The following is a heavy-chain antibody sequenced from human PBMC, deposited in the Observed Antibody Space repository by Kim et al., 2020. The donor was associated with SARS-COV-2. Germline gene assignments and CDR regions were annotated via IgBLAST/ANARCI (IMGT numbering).Heavy chain of an antibody. CDR2: ISYDGSHK. CDR1: GFTFNTYG. CDR3: ARSFSGSYFGYDC. Sequence: GGSLRLSCAASGFTFNTYGMHWVRQAPGKGLEWVAVISYDGSHKYYVDSVKGRFTISRDNPKNTLYLQMNSLRIEDTAVYYCARSFSGSYFGYDCWGQGSLVTVSS. V-gene: IGHV3-30*03. D-gene: IGHD1-26*01. J-gene: IGHJ4*02.